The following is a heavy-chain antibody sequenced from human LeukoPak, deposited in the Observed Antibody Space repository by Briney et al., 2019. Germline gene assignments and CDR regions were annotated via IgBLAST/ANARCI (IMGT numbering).Heavy chain of an antibody. D-gene: IGHD6-13*01. CDR3: ARRIAAAAVNWFDP. Sequence: SETLSLTCTVSGGSISSNSYYWGWIRQPPGKGLEWIGNIFHSGGAYSNPSLKIRVTISVDTSKNQFSLRLSSVTAADTAVYYCARRIAAAAVNWFDPWGQGTLVTVSS. V-gene: IGHV4-39*01. CDR1: GGSISSNSYY. CDR2: IFHSGGA. J-gene: IGHJ5*02.